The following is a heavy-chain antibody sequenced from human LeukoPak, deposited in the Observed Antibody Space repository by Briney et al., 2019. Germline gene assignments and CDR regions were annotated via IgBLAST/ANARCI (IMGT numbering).Heavy chain of an antibody. CDR1: GGTFSSYA. CDR3: ATGGDGDYPSISFDY. J-gene: IGHJ4*02. D-gene: IGHD4-17*01. CDR2: IIPIFGTA. Sequence: ASVKVSCKASGGTFSSYAISWVRQAPGQGLGWMGGIIPIFGTANYAQKFQGRVTITADESTSTAYMELSSLRSEDTAVYYCATGGDGDYPSISFDYWGQGTLVTVSS. V-gene: IGHV1-69*13.